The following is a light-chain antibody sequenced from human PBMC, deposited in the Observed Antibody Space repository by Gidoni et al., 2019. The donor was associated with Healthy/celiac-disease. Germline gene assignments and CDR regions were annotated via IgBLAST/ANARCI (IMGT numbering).Light chain of an antibody. Sequence: QSALTQPASVSASPRQSITISCTGTSSDVGGYNYVSWYQQHPGKAPKLMIYEVSYRPSGVSNRFSGSKSGNTASLTISGLQAEDEADYYCSSYTISSSYVFGTGTKVTVL. V-gene: IGLV2-14*01. CDR2: EVS. J-gene: IGLJ1*01. CDR3: SSYTISSSYV. CDR1: SSDVGGYNY.